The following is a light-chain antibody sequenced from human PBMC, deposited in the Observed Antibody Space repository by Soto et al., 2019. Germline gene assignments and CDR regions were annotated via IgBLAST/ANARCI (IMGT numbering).Light chain of an antibody. CDR3: SSXXXXSXVV. V-gene: IGLV2-14*01. CDR2: EVS. Sequence: QSALTQPASVSGSPGQSITISCTGTSSDVGGYNYVSWYQQHPGKAPKLMIYEVSNRPSGVSNRFSGSKSGNTASLTISGLQAEDEADYYCSSXXXXSXVVFGGGTKVTXL. J-gene: IGLJ2*01. CDR1: SSDVGGYNY.